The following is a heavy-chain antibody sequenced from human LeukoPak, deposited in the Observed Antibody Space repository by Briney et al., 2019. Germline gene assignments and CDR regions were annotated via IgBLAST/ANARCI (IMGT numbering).Heavy chain of an antibody. V-gene: IGHV3-7*01. CDR2: INLDGSVK. CDR1: GFTFSGYW. J-gene: IGHJ4*02. Sequence: PGGSLRLSCAASGFTFSGYWMSWVRQAPGKGLEWVANINLDGSVKHYVDSAKGRFTISRDNAKNSLYLQMNSLRAEVTALYYCATSDDSSGSDWGQGTLVTVSS. CDR3: ATSDDSSGSD. D-gene: IGHD3-22*01.